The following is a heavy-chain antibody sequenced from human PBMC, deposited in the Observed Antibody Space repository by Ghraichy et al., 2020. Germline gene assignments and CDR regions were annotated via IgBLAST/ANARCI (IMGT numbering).Heavy chain of an antibody. CDR1: GGSISSYY. CDR2: IYYSGST. D-gene: IGHD6-13*01. J-gene: IGHJ5*02. CDR3: ARVELAAAGTGWFDP. Sequence: LTCTVSGGSISSYYWSWIRQPPGKGLEWIGYIYYSGSTNYNPSLKSRVTISVDTSKNQFSLKLSSVTAADTAVYYCARVELAAAGTGWFDPWGQGTLVTVSS. V-gene: IGHV4-59*01.